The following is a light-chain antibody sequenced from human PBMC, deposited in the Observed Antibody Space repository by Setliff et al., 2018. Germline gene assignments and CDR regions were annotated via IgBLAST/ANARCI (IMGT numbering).Light chain of an antibody. Sequence: QSALTQPPSASGSPGQSVTISCTGTSSDVGGYNCVSWYQQHPGKAPKLMIYEVSKRPSGVPDRFSGSKSGNTASLTVSGLQAEDEVDYYCSSYAGSNNFPYVFGTGTKVTVL. J-gene: IGLJ1*01. V-gene: IGLV2-8*01. CDR1: SSDVGGYNC. CDR3: SSYAGSNNFPYV. CDR2: EVS.